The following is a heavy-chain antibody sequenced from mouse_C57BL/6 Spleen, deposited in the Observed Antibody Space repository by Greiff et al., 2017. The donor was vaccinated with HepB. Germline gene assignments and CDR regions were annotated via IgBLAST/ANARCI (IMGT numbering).Heavy chain of an antibody. V-gene: IGHV1-64*01. CDR1: GYTFTSYW. CDR2: IHPNSGST. CDR3: ARHWDVLDY. Sequence: QVQLKQPGAELVKPGASVKLSCKASGYTFTSYWMHWVKQRPGQGLEWIGMIHPNSGSTNYNEKFKSKATLTVDKSSSTAYMQLSSLTSEDSAVYYCARHWDVLDYGGQGTTLTVSS. J-gene: IGHJ2*01. D-gene: IGHD4-1*01.